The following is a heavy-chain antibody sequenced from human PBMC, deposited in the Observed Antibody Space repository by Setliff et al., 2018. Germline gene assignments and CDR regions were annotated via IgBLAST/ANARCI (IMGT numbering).Heavy chain of an antibody. Sequence: ASVKVSCKASGYTLTNYYMHWVRQAPGQGLEWMGIINPSGGSTSYAQKFQGRVTMTRDTSTSTVYMELSSLRSEDTAVYYCARDPTGSHLTANAFDIWGQGTMVTVSS. CDR2: INPSGGST. CDR1: GYTLTNYY. D-gene: IGHD7-27*01. J-gene: IGHJ3*02. V-gene: IGHV1-46*03. CDR3: ARDPTGSHLTANAFDI.